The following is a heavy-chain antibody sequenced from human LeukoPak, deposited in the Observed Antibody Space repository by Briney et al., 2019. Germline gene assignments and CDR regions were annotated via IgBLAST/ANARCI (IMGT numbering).Heavy chain of an antibody. J-gene: IGHJ4*02. Sequence: GGSLRLSCAASGFTFSSYAMSWVPQAPGKGREWVSTISGSGGGTYYADSVKGRFTISRDNSKNMPYLQMNSLRAEDTAVYYCAMRGAAAFFDYWGQGTLVTVSS. CDR1: GFTFSSYA. CDR2: ISGSGGGT. CDR3: AMRGAAAFFDY. D-gene: IGHD2-2*01. V-gene: IGHV3-23*01.